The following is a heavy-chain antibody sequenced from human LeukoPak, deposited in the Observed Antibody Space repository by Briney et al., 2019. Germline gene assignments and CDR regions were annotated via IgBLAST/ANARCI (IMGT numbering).Heavy chain of an antibody. CDR3: ARATRGYSYGYDY. D-gene: IGHD5-18*01. Sequence: TSVKVSCKASGYTFTGYYTHWVRQAPGQGLEWMGWINPNSGGTNYAQKFQGWVTMTRDTSISTAYMELSRLRSDDTAVYYCARATRGYSYGYDYWGQGTLVTVSS. J-gene: IGHJ4*02. CDR1: GYTFTGYY. CDR2: INPNSGGT. V-gene: IGHV1-2*04.